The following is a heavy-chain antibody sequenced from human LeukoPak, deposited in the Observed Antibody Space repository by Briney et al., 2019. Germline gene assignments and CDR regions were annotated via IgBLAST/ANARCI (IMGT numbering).Heavy chain of an antibody. CDR3: AKDRGAPIFGVVITRLYYYYGMDV. J-gene: IGHJ6*02. CDR1: GFTFSSYA. CDR2: ISGSGGST. Sequence: GGSLRLSCAASGFTFSSYAMSWVRQAPGKGLEWVSAISGSGGSTYYADSVKGRFTISRDNSKNTLYLQMNSLRAEDTAVYYCAKDRGAPIFGVVITRLYYYYGMDVWGQGTTVTVSS. V-gene: IGHV3-23*01. D-gene: IGHD3-3*02.